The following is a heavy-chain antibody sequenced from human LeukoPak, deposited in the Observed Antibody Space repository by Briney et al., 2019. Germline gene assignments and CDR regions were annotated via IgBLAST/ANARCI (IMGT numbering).Heavy chain of an antibody. Sequence: ASVKVSCTVSGYTLTELSMHWVRQAPGKGLEWMGGFDPEDGETIYAQKFQGRVTMTEDTSTDTAYMELSSLRSEDTAVYYCATDLTTVTSFPAFDIWGQGTMVTVSS. V-gene: IGHV1-24*01. D-gene: IGHD4-17*01. CDR2: FDPEDGET. CDR1: GYTLTELS. CDR3: ATDLTTVTSFPAFDI. J-gene: IGHJ3*02.